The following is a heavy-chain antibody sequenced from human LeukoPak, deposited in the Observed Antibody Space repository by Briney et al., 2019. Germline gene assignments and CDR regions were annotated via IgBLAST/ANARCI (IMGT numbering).Heavy chain of an antibody. CDR2: LHADGVEQ. D-gene: IGHD5-18*01. CDR3: ARGGYSFDY. V-gene: IGHV3-7*01. Sequence: GGSLRLSCAASGFSLSGYWMTWVRQAPGKGLEWVARLHADGVEQNYVDSVTGRFTMSRDNAKNSLDLQMNSLRVEDTAVYYCARGGYSFDYPGQGTLVAVSS. J-gene: IGHJ4*02. CDR1: GFSLSGYW.